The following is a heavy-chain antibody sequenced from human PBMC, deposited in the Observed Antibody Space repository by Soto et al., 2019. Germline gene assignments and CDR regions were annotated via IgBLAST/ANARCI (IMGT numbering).Heavy chain of an antibody. CDR1: GGSISGHY. Sequence: PSETLSLTCTVSGGSISGHYWIWIRQPPGEGMEWTGYIFYSGSTTYNNNPSLKSRVAISVDTSKNQFSLRLSSVTAADTAVYYCARVGSSGWSPDYWGQGTLVTVSS. V-gene: IGHV4-59*11. CDR2: IFYSGSTTY. J-gene: IGHJ4*02. D-gene: IGHD6-19*01. CDR3: ARVGSSGWSPDY.